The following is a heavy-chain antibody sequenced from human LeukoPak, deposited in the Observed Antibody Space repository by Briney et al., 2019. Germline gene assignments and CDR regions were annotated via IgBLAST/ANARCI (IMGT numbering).Heavy chain of an antibody. V-gene: IGHV1-69*13. CDR1: GGTFSSYA. D-gene: IGHD3-9*01. CDR2: IIPIFGTA. Sequence: SVKVSCKASGGTFSSYAISWVRQAPGQGLEWMGGIIPIFGTANYAQKFQGRVTITADESTSTAYMELSSLRSEDTAVYYCARDKGVLRYFDWFQNWFDPWGQGTLSPSPQ. J-gene: IGHJ5*02. CDR3: ARDKGVLRYFDWFQNWFDP.